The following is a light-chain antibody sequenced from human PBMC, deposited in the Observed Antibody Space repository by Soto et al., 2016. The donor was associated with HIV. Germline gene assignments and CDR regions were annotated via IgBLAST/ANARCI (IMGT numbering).Light chain of an antibody. J-gene: IGKJ4*01. CDR2: ELS. V-gene: IGKV2D-29*01. CDR3: MQSLQGIT. Sequence: DIVMTQSPLSLPVTPGEPASISCKSSQSLLHPNRQTYLYWYLQKPGQPPQLLIHELSNRFSGVPDRVSGSGSDTSFTLKISRVEAEDVGVYYCMQSLQGITFGGGTKLEIK. CDR1: QSLLHPNRQTY.